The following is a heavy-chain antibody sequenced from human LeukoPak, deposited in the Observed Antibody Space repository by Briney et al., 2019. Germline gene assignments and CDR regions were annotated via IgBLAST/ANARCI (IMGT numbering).Heavy chain of an antibody. V-gene: IGHV3-7*01. CDR1: GFIFGNNG. CDR3: ARDLVGSSDH. Sequence: GGSLRLSCVASGFIFGNNGMSWLRQAPEKGLEWVAQIERDGSEEHYVDSVKGRFTISRDNAKNSVFLQMDSLRVEDTAVYYCARDLVGSSDHWGQGTLVTVSS. CDR2: IERDGSEE. D-gene: IGHD3-10*01. J-gene: IGHJ4*02.